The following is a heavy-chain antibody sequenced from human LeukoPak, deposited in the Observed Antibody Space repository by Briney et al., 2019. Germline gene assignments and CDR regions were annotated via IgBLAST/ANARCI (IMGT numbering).Heavy chain of an antibody. Sequence: GGSLRLSCAASGFTFSSYGIHWVRQAPGKGLEGGAVISYDGSNKYYADSEKGRFTISRDNSKNTLYLQMNTLRAEDTAVYYCAKAPIAAAGIYYFDYWGRGTLVTVSS. CDR3: AKAPIAAAGIYYFDY. D-gene: IGHD6-13*01. J-gene: IGHJ4*02. CDR1: GFTFSSYG. V-gene: IGHV3-30*18. CDR2: ISYDGSNK.